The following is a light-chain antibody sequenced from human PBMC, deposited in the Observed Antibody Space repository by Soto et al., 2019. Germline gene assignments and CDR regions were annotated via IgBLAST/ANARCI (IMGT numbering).Light chain of an antibody. J-gene: IGKJ1*01. V-gene: IGKV3-15*01. CDR2: GAS. CDR3: LHYNDWPRWT. Sequence: IVMTQSPATLSMSPGERATLSCRASQSLNRDLAWYQQKPGQSPRLLIFGASIRATGIPARFSGSGSGTEFTLTISSLQSEDFAVYYCLHYNDWPRWTFGQGTKVDI. CDR1: QSLNRD.